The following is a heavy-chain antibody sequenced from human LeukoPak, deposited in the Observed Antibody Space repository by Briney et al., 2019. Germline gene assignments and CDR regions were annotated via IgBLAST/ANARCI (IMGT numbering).Heavy chain of an antibody. CDR1: GFTFSSYE. V-gene: IGHV3-48*03. D-gene: IGHD6-13*01. CDR3: ASAGIAAAAR. Sequence: GGSLRLSCAASGFTFSSYEMNWVRQAPGKGLEWVSYISSSGSTIYYADSVKGRFTISRDNAKNSLYLQMNSLRAEDTAVYYCASAGIAAAARWGQGTLVTVSP. J-gene: IGHJ4*02. CDR2: ISSSGSTI.